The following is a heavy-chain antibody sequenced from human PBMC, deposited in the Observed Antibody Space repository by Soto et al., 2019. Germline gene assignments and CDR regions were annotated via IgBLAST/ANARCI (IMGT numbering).Heavy chain of an antibody. V-gene: IGHV3-23*01. J-gene: IGHJ4*02. D-gene: IGHD3-10*01. Sequence: GESLKISCAASGFTFSSYSMSWVRQAPGKGLEWVSAISGSGGSTYYADSVKGRFTITSDNSKNTLYLQMNSLRAEDTAVYYCAKERGRRWFDYFDYWGQGTLVTVSS. CDR3: AKERGRRWFDYFDY. CDR2: ISGSGGST. CDR1: GFTFSSYS.